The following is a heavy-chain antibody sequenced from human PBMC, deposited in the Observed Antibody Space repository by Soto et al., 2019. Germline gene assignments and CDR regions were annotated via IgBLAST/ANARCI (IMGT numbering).Heavy chain of an antibody. V-gene: IGHV1-18*01. CDR1: GYTFTSYG. CDR2: ISAYNGNT. CDR3: ARDHWTPRSLNNWFDP. Sequence: QVQLVQSGAEVKKPGASVKVSCKASGYTFTSYGISWVRQDPGQGLEWMGWISAYNGNTNYAQKHQGRVTMTTDTATSTANKEQRSRISDDTALDYCARDHWTPRSLNNWFDPWCQGTLVTVSS. D-gene: IGHD1-1*01. J-gene: IGHJ5*02.